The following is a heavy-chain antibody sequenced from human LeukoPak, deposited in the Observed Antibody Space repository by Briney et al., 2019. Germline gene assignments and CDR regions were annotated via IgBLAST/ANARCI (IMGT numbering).Heavy chain of an antibody. CDR3: ARDGLRAVAGTRGAYYFDY. CDR1: GFAFSHFW. J-gene: IGHJ4*02. Sequence: GGSLRLSCAASGFAFSHFWMNWVRQAPGKGLEWVANIKQDGSEKYSVGSVRGRFTISRDNAKNSLYLQMNSLRAEDTAVYYCARDGLRAVAGTRGAYYFDYWGQGTLVTVSS. CDR2: IKQDGSEK. D-gene: IGHD6-19*01. V-gene: IGHV3-7*03.